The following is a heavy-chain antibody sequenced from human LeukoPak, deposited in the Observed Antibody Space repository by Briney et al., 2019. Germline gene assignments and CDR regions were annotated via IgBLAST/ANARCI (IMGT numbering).Heavy chain of an antibody. D-gene: IGHD6-13*01. J-gene: IGHJ4*02. CDR3: AKYTAAAGSLFDY. V-gene: IGHV3-23*01. CDR1: GFTFSSYA. Sequence: GSLRLPCAASGFTFSSYAMSWVRQAPGKGLEWVSAISGSGGSTYYADSVKGRFTISRDNSKNTLYLQMNSLRAEDTAVYYCAKYTAAAGSLFDYWGQGTLVTVSS. CDR2: ISGSGGST.